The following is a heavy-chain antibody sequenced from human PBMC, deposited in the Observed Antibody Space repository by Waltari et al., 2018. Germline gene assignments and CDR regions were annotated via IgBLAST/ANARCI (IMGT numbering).Heavy chain of an antibody. J-gene: IGHJ4*02. CDR3: ARVGRDYGHRGDFDY. D-gene: IGHD4-17*01. Sequence: EVQLVESGGGLVKPGWSLTLSCPASGLPFSTYSLNWVRQVPGKGLEWVSYISDSSSYIYYADSVKGRFTISRDNAKNSLYLQMNSLRAEDTAVYYCARVGRDYGHRGDFDYWGQGTLVTVSS. CDR2: ISDSSSYI. CDR1: GLPFSTYS. V-gene: IGHV3-21*01.